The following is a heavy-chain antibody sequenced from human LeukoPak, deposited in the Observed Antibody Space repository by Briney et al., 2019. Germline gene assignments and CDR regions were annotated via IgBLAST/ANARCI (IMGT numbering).Heavy chain of an antibody. J-gene: IGHJ4*02. V-gene: IGHV3-21*01. Sequence: PGGSLRLSCAASGFTFNTYIMNWVRQAPGKGLEWVSSISTSSSYIYYADSVKGRFTISRDNAKTSLSLQMTSLRAEDTAIYYCATTPNWGQGTLVTVSS. CDR3: ATTPN. D-gene: IGHD4-23*01. CDR2: ISTSSSYI. CDR1: GFTFNTYI.